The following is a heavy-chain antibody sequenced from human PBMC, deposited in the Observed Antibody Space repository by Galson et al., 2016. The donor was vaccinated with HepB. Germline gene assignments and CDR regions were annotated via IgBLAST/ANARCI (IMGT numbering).Heavy chain of an antibody. CDR1: GYTFTSYA. V-gene: IGHV1-3*04. CDR2: TNNANGNT. Sequence: SVKVSCKASGYTFTSYAIHWVRQAPGQRLEWMGWTNNANGNTEYSQSFQGRVTFTRDTSASTAYMELSSLRSGDTAVYYCARDGGSGWSRLWWGQGTLVAVSS. CDR3: ARDGGSGWSRLW. J-gene: IGHJ4*02. D-gene: IGHD6-19*01.